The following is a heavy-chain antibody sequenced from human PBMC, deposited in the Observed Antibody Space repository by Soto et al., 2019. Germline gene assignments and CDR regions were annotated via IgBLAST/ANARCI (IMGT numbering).Heavy chain of an antibody. CDR2: IIPIFGTA. CDR1: GGTFSSYA. D-gene: IGHD3-22*01. V-gene: IGHV1-69*13. J-gene: IGHJ4*02. CDR3: AGDSTTYYYDSSGDY. Sequence: SVKVSCKASGGTFSSYAISWVRQAPGQGLEWMGGIIPIFGTANYAQKFQGRVTITADESTSTAYMELSSLRSEDTAVYYCAGDSTTYYYDSSGDYWGEGGLVTVSS.